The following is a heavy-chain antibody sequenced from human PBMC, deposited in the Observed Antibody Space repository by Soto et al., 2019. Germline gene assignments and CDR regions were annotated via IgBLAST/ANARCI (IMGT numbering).Heavy chain of an antibody. Sequence: QVQLVQSGAEVKKPGSSVKVSCKASGGTFSSYAISWVRQGPGQGLEWMGGIIPIFGTANYAQKFQGRVTISADXXTXTXYMELSSRRSEDTAVYYCARDPSKYCSGSSFYSLGYGGQGALVTISS. CDR2: IIPIFGTA. D-gene: IGHD2-15*01. CDR1: GGTFSSYA. V-gene: IGHV1-69*12. CDR3: ARDPSKYCSGSSFYSLGY. J-gene: IGHJ4*02.